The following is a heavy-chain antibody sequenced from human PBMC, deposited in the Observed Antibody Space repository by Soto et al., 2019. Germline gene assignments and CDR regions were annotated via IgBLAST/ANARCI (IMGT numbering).Heavy chain of an antibody. D-gene: IGHD3-9*01. CDR1: GGSISSYY. V-gene: IGHV4-59*01. CDR2: IYYSGST. CDR3: ARLARYFDSRLLGSYFDY. Sequence: LSLTCTVSGGSISSYYWSWIRQPPGKGLEWIGYIYYSGSTNYNPSLKSRVTISVDTSKNQFSLKLSSVTAADTAVYYCARLARYFDSRLLGSYFDYWGQGTLVTSPQ. J-gene: IGHJ4*02.